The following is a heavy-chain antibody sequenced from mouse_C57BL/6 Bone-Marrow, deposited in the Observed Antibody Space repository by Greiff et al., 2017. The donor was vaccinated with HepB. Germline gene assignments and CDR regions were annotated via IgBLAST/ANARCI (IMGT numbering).Heavy chain of an antibody. D-gene: IGHD1-1*01. Sequence: EVTLVESGAELVKPGASVKLSCTASGFNIKDYYMHWVKQRTEQGLEWIGRIDPEDGETKYAPKFPGKATITADTSSNTAYLQLSSLTSEDTAVYYCAKSPLFITTVVATRWYFDVWGTGTTVTVSS. CDR3: AKSPLFITTVVATRWYFDV. CDR2: IDPEDGET. J-gene: IGHJ1*03. CDR1: GFNIKDYY. V-gene: IGHV14-2*01.